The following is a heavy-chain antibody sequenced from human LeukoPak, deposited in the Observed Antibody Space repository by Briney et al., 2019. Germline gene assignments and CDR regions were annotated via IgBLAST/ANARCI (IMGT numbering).Heavy chain of an antibody. V-gene: IGHV1-24*01. CDR2: FDPEDGET. D-gene: IGHD2/OR15-2a*01. J-gene: IGHJ6*02. CDR1: GYTLTILS. Sequence: GASVKVSFKVSGYTLTILSMHWVRQGPGKGLERMGGFDPEDGETMYAQKFQGRVTMTEDTSTVTAYMELSSLRSEDTAVYDCATPYDFPRYGMDAWGQGTTVTVSS. CDR3: ATPYDFPRYGMDA.